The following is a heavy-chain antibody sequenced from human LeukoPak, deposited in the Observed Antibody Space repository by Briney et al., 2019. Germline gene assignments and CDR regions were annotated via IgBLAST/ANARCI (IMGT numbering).Heavy chain of an antibody. V-gene: IGHV3-23*01. D-gene: IGHD2-2*02. CDR1: GFTFSSNA. CDR2: ISGSGGST. CDR3: AKDRYCSSTSCYTGFDY. J-gene: IGHJ4*02. Sequence: PGGSLRLSCAASGFTFSSNAMSWVRQAPGKGLEWVSAISGSGGSTYYADSVKGRFTISRDNSKNTLYLQMKSLRAEDTAVYYCAKDRYCSSTSCYTGFDYWGQGTLVTVSS.